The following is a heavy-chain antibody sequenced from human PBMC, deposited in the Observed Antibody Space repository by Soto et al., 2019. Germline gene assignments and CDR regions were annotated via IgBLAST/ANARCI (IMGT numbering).Heavy chain of an antibody. CDR2: IKPGTSDI. V-gene: IGHV5-51*01. D-gene: IGHD2-2*01. CDR1: GYKFGSAW. J-gene: IGHJ6*02. Sequence: GESLKISCKGVGYKFGSAWIGWVRQMPGKGLEWMGIIKPGTSDIRYSPSCRGHVTISADKSISTAYLQWSSLKASDTAMYYCARRGQLHPSSHGMDVWGQGTTVTVSS. CDR3: ARRGQLHPSSHGMDV.